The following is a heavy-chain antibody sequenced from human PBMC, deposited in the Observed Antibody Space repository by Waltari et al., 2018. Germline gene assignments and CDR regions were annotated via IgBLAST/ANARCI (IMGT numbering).Heavy chain of an antibody. CDR1: GYTFTSYY. J-gene: IGHJ4*02. D-gene: IGHD1-1*01. CDR2: INSNTGDS. Sequence: QVQLVQSGLEVKQPGASVRVSCKTSGYTFTSYYPHWVRQAPGQGLEWMAWINSNTGDSQSAQTFQGRVTVTKDTSLTTVYLELSGLRSDDTALYYCARETLPGNKIIDYWGQGTLVTVSS. V-gene: IGHV1-2*02. CDR3: ARETLPGNKIIDY.